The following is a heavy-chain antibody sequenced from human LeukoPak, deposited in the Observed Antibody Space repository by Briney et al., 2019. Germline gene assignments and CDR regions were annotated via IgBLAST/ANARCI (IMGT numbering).Heavy chain of an antibody. CDR3: ARHGFVLYYFDY. CDR2: IYYSGST. Sequence: SQSLSPTCPLAGGSTSSSRYSCGWIRQPPGKGLEWIGSIYYSGSTYYNPSLKSRVTISVDTSKKQFSLKLSSVTAADTAVYYCARHGFVLYYFDYWGQGTLVTVSS. J-gene: IGHJ4*02. D-gene: IGHD6-6*01. V-gene: IGHV4-39*01. CDR1: GGSTSSSRYS.